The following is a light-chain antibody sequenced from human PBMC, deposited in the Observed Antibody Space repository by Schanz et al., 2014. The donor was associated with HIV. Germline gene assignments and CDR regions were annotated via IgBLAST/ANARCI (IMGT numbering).Light chain of an antibody. CDR3: QQYNSYSYT. V-gene: IGKV3-20*01. Sequence: EIVLTQSPGSLSLSPGGRATLSCAASQRLSSSYLAWYQQKRDQPPRLVIYATSSRAAGIPDRFSGTGSGTDFTLTISRLEPDDSATYYCQQYNSYSYTFGQGTKLEI. J-gene: IGKJ2*01. CDR1: QRLSSSY. CDR2: ATS.